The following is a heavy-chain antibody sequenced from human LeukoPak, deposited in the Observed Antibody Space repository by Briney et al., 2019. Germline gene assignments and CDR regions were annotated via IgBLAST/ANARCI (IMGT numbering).Heavy chain of an antibody. CDR2: IYYSGST. D-gene: IGHD6-13*01. J-gene: IGHJ4*02. CDR3: ARHGSSWYEVGY. CDR1: GGSISSYY. Sequence: SETLSLPCTVSGGSISSYYWSWIRPPPGKGLEWIGYIYYSGSTNYNPSLKSRVTISVDTSKNQFSLKLSSVTAADTAVYYCARHGSSWYEVGYWGQGTLVTVSS. V-gene: IGHV4-59*08.